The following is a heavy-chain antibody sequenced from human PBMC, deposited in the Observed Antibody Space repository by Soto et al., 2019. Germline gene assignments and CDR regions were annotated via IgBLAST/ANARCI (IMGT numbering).Heavy chain of an antibody. J-gene: IGHJ5*02. Sequence: QVQLVESGGGVVQPGRSLRLSCAASGFTFSSYAMHWVCQAPGKGLEWVAVISYDGSNKYYADSVKGRFTISRDNSKNTLYLQMNSLRAEDTAVYYCARDKVIPGSGWFNWFDPWGQGTLVTVSS. D-gene: IGHD6-19*01. V-gene: IGHV3-30-3*01. CDR2: ISYDGSNK. CDR3: ARDKVIPGSGWFNWFDP. CDR1: GFTFSSYA.